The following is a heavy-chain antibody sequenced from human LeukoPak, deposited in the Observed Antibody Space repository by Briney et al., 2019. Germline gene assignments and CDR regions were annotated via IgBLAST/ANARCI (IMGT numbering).Heavy chain of an antibody. CDR1: GGSISSYY. CDR2: IYYSGST. CDR3: ARDGDCTNGVCYTGLWDY. V-gene: IGHV4-59*01. Sequence: PSETLSLTCTVSGGSISSYYWSWIRQPPGKGLEWIGYIYYSGSTNYNPSLKSRVTISVDTSKNQFSLKLSSVTAADTAVYYCARDGDCTNGVCYTGLWDYWGRGTLVTVSS. J-gene: IGHJ4*02. D-gene: IGHD2-8*01.